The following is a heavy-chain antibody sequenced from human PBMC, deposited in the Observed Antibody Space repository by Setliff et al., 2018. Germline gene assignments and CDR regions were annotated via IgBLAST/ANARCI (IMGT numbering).Heavy chain of an antibody. CDR1: GFTFSDYY. J-gene: IGHJ1*01. Sequence: GGSLRLSCAASGFTFSDYYMSWIRQAPGKGLEWVSYITNSGGTIYYADSVKGRFTISKDNAKNSLYLQMNNLRAEDTALYFCARDASGSYGTEYFQHWGQGTLVTVSS. CDR3: ARDASGSYGTEYFQH. D-gene: IGHD1-26*01. CDR2: ITNSGGTI. V-gene: IGHV3-11*04.